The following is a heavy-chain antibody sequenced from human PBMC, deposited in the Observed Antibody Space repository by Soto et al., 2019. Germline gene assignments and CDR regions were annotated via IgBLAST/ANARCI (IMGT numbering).Heavy chain of an antibody. CDR2: IYPGDSDT. V-gene: IGHV5-51*01. D-gene: IGHD3-3*01. Sequence: GESLKISCKGSGYSFTSYWIGWVRQMPGKGLEWMGIIYPGDSDTRYSPSFQGQVTISADKSISTAYLQWSSLKASETAMYYCERIQGTIFGVVDAFDIWGQGTMVTVSS. CDR3: ERIQGTIFGVVDAFDI. J-gene: IGHJ3*02. CDR1: GYSFTSYW.